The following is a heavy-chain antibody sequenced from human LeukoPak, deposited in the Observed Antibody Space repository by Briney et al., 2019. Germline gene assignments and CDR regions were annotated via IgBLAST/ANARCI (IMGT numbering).Heavy chain of an antibody. CDR2: INPNGGGT. J-gene: IGHJ4*02. Sequence: ASVKVSCKASGYTFTGYYMHWVRQAPGQGLEWMGRINPNGGGTNYAQKFQGRVTMTRDTSISTAYMELSRLRSDDTAVYYCAREVGAAAGTPFFDYWGQGTLVTVSS. D-gene: IGHD6-13*01. V-gene: IGHV1-2*06. CDR3: AREVGAAAGTPFFDY. CDR1: GYTFTGYY.